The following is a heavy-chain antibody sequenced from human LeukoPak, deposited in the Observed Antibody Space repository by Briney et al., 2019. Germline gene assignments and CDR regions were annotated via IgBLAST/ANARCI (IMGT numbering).Heavy chain of an antibody. D-gene: IGHD5-12*01. Sequence: GGSLRLSCAAPGFTFSSYSMNWVRQAPGKGLEWVSSISSSSSYIYYADSVKGRFTISRGNAKNTLYLQMNSLRAEDTAVYYCARGVDIVATIDYWGQGTLVTVSS. J-gene: IGHJ4*02. CDR3: ARGVDIVATIDY. V-gene: IGHV3-21*01. CDR2: ISSSSSYI. CDR1: GFTFSSYS.